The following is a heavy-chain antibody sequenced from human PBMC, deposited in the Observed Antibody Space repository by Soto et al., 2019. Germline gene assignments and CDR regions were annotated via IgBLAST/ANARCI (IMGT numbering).Heavy chain of an antibody. CDR1: GYTFTSYD. CDR2: MNPNSGNT. CDR3: ARQWELSGYYYGMDV. Sequence: QMQLVQSGAEVKKPGASVKVSCKASGYTFTSYDINWVRQASGQGLEWMGWMNPNSGNTGYAQKFQGRVTMTRDTSKSTAYMELSSLRSEDTAVYYCARQWELSGYYYGMDVWGQGTTVTVSS. J-gene: IGHJ6*02. V-gene: IGHV1-8*01. D-gene: IGHD1-26*01.